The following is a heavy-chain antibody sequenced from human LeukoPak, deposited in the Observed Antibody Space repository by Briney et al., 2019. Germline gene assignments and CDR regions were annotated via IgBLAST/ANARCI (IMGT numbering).Heavy chain of an antibody. CDR3: AQDIAWGAFEH. V-gene: IGHV3-23*01. J-gene: IGHJ4*02. D-gene: IGHD7-27*01. Sequence: GGSLRLSCAASGFTFSSYSMNWVRQAPGKGLEWVSGISPSGGGTYYADSVKGRFTISRDDSKNTLSLQVNSLRVEDTALYYCAQDIAWGAFEHWGQGTLVTVPS. CDR2: ISPSGGGT. CDR1: GFTFSSYS.